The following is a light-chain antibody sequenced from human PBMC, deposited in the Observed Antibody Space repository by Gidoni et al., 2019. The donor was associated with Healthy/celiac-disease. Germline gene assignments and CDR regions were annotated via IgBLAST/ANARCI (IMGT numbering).Light chain of an antibody. CDR2: YVT. V-gene: IGLV2-14*01. Sequence: QSAPTQPASVSGSPGQSITISCTGTSSDVGGYNDVSWYQQHPGKAPKLMIYYVTNRPSGVSNRFSGSKSGNTASLTISGLQAEDEADYYCSSYTTSSTLVVFGGGTKLTVL. CDR3: SSYTTSSTLVV. CDR1: SSDVGGYND. J-gene: IGLJ2*01.